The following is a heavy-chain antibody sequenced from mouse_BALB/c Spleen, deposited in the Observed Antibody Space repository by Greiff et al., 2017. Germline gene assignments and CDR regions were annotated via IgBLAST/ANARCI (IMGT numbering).Heavy chain of an antibody. J-gene: IGHJ2*01. D-gene: IGHD2-14*01. V-gene: IGHV1-54*01. CDR3: AREVRGYFDY. CDR1: GYAFTNYL. CDR2: INPGSGGT. Sequence: VQLVESGAELVRPGTSVKVSCKASGYAFTNYLIEWVKQRPGQGLEWIGVINPGSGGTNYNEKFKGKATLTADKSSSTAYMQLSSLTSDDSAVYFCAREVRGYFDYWGQGTTLTVSS.